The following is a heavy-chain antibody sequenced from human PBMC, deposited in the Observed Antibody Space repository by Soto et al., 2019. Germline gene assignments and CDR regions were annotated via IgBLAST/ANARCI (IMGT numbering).Heavy chain of an antibody. J-gene: IGHJ3*02. CDR3: ARTGYSSGWYKAAFDI. V-gene: IGHV4-34*01. CDR1: GGSFSGYY. CDR2: INHSGST. D-gene: IGHD6-19*01. Sequence: QVQLQQWGAGLLKPSETLSLTCAVYGGSFSGYYWSWIRQPPGKGLEWLGEINHSGSTNYNPSLKSRVPISVDTSKNQFSLKLSSVTAADTAVYYCARTGYSSGWYKAAFDIWGQRTMVTVSS.